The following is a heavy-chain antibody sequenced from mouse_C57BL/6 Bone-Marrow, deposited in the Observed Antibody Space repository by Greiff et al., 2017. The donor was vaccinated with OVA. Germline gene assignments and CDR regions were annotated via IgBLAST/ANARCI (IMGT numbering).Heavy chain of an antibody. CDR3: TRSGGYDPVYYFDY. V-gene: IGHV1-15*01. CDR2: IDPETGGT. Sequence: VQLQESGAELVRPGASVTLSCKASGYTFTDYEMHWVKQTPVHGLEWIGAIDPETGGTAYNQKFKGKAILTADKSSSTAYMELRSLTSEDSAVYYCTRSGGYDPVYYFDYWGQGTTLTVSS. CDR1: GYTFTDYE. J-gene: IGHJ2*01. D-gene: IGHD2-2*01.